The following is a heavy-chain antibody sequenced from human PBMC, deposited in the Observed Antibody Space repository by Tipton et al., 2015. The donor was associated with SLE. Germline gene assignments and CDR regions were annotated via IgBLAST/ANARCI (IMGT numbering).Heavy chain of an antibody. D-gene: IGHD2-2*01. J-gene: IGHJ6*03. CDR3: ARERSSTSLYYMDV. CDR2: IYYSGST. CDR1: GGSISSSSYY. Sequence: TLSLTCTVSGGSISSSSYYWGWIRQPPGKGLEWIGSIYYSGSTYYNPSLKSRVTISVDTSKNQFSLKLSSVTAADTAVYYCARERSSTSLYYMDVWGKGTTVTVCS. V-gene: IGHV4-39*07.